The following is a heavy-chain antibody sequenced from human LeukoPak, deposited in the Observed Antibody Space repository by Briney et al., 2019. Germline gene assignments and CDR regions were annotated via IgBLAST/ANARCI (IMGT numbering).Heavy chain of an antibody. D-gene: IGHD2-15*01. CDR3: ARDDVGYSGYYYYMDV. V-gene: IGHV4-59*01. CDR2: IYYSGST. CDR1: GGSISSYY. J-gene: IGHJ6*03. Sequence: SETLSLTCTVSGGSISSYYWSWIRQPPGKGLEWTGYIYYSGSTNYNPSLKSRVTISVDTSKNQFSLKLSSVTAADTAVYYCARDDVGYSGYYYYMDVWGKGTTVTVSS.